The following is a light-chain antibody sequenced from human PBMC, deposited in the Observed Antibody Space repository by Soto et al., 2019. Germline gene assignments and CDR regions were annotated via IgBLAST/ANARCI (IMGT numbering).Light chain of an antibody. CDR1: SSDVGGYNY. CDR3: SSYTTSNTRQIV. CDR2: DVS. Sequence: QSVLTQPASVSGSPGQSITISCTGTSSDVGGYNYVSWYQHHPGKAPKLLIYDVSNRPSGISNRFSGSKSDNTASLTISGPQPEDEADYYCSSYTTSNTRQIVFRNGTKVTVL. V-gene: IGLV2-14*03. J-gene: IGLJ1*01.